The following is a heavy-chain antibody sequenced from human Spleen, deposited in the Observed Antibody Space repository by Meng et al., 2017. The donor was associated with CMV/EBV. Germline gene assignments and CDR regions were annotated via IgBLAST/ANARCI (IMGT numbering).Heavy chain of an antibody. CDR1: GNTFSDYY. CDR2: ISPYNGNT. V-gene: IGHV1-18*01. J-gene: IGHJ4*02. D-gene: IGHD3-3*01. CDR3: ARDLGEYEFWSGYSLTYHFDY. Sequence: ASVKVSCKASGNTFSDYYIHWVRQAPGQGLEWMGWISPYNGNTDYAQKFQGRVTMTTDPSTSTAYMELRSLRSDDTAVYYCARDLGEYEFWSGYSLTYHFDYWGQGTLVTVSS.